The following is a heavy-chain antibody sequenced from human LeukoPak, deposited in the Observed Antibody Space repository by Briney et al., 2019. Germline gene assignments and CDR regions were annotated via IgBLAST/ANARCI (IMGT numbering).Heavy chain of an antibody. CDR3: AXGPTHYYYYXMDV. J-gene: IGHJ6*03. CDR1: GYTFTSYD. Sequence: ASVKVSCKASGYTFTSYDINWVRQATGQGLEWMGWMNPNSGNTGYAQKFQGRVTMTRNTSISTAYMGLSSLRSEETAVYYCAXGPTHYYYYXMDVWGKGTTVTVSS. CDR2: MNPNSGNT. V-gene: IGHV1-8*01.